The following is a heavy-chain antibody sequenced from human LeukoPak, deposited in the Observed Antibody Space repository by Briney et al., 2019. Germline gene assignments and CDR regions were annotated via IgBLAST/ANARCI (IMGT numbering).Heavy chain of an antibody. V-gene: IGHV3-11*06. D-gene: IGHD3-22*01. CDR2: ISSSSSYT. CDR1: GFTFSDYY. J-gene: IGHJ6*02. Sequence: PGGSLRLSCAASGFTFSDYYMSWIRQAPGKGLEWVSYISSSSSYTNYADSVKGRFTISRDNAKNSLYLQMNSLRDEDTAVYYCARQYYYDSSGPRVSYYYGMDVWGQGTTVTVSS. CDR3: ARQYYYDSSGPRVSYYYGMDV.